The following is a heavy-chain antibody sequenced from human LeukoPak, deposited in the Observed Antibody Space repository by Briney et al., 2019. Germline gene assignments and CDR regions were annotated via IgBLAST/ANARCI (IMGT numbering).Heavy chain of an antibody. CDR3: ARARRRTFDY. CDR1: GGSISSGDYY. CDR2: IYYSGST. V-gene: IGHV4-30-4*01. Sequence: SETLSLTCTVSGGSISSGDYYWSWIRQPPGKGPEWIGYIYYSGSTYYNPSLKSRVTISIDTSKNQFSLKLSSVTAADTAVYYCARARRRTFDYWGQGTLVTVSS. J-gene: IGHJ4*02.